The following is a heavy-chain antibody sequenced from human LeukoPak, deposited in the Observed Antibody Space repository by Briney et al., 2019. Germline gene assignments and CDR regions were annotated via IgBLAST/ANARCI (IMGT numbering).Heavy chain of an antibody. Sequence: RASVKVSCKASGYTFTSYYMHWVRQAPGQGLEWMGIINPSGGSTSYAQKFQGRVTMTRDMSTSTVYMELSSLRSEDTAVYYCARGRYYYDSSGYTTFDYWGQGTLVTVSS. D-gene: IGHD3-22*01. J-gene: IGHJ4*02. CDR2: INPSGGST. CDR3: ARGRYYYDSSGYTTFDY. V-gene: IGHV1-46*01. CDR1: GYTFTSYY.